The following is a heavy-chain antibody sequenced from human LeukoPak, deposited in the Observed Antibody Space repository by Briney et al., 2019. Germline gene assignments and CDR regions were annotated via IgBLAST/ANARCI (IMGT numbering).Heavy chain of an antibody. V-gene: IGHV3-48*03. CDR3: ARDRYYGSGTYDY. J-gene: IGHJ4*02. Sequence: GGSLRLSCAASGFTFSSYEMTWVRQAPGKGLEWVSYISSSGSTIYYADSVKGRFTISRDNAKNSLYLQMNSLRAEDTAVYYCARDRYYGSGTYDYWGQGTLVTVSS. CDR1: GFTFSSYE. D-gene: IGHD3-10*01. CDR2: ISSSGSTI.